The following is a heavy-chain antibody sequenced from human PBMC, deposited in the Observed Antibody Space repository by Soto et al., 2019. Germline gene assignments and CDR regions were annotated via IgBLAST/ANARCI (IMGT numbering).Heavy chain of an antibody. V-gene: IGHV4-39*01. CDR1: GGSVSSISYY. Sequence: SETLSLTCTVSGGSVSSISYYWGWVRQPPGKGLEWIGSVYYSGSTYYNPSLESRVTISVDKSKNQFSLKLMSLSAADTAVYYCGRLEGLATISYYFDYWGKGAQVTVSS. CDR3: GRLEGLATISYYFDY. J-gene: IGHJ4*02. D-gene: IGHD3-9*01. CDR2: VYYSGST.